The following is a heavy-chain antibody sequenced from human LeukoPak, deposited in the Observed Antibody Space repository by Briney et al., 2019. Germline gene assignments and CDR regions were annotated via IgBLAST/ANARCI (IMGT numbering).Heavy chain of an antibody. Sequence: SETLSLTCAVYGGSFSGYYWSWIRQPPGKGLEWIGEINHSGSTNYNPSLKSRVTISVDTSKNQFSLKLSPVTAADTAVYYCARGLRVGGFDPWGQGTLVTVSS. CDR1: GGSFSGYY. J-gene: IGHJ5*02. V-gene: IGHV4-34*01. CDR3: ARGLRVGGFDP. D-gene: IGHD1-26*01. CDR2: INHSGST.